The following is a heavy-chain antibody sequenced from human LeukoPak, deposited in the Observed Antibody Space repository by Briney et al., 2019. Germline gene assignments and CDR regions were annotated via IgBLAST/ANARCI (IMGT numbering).Heavy chain of an antibody. V-gene: IGHV1-3*01. D-gene: IGHD3-10*01. CDR2: INAGNGNT. Sequence: ASVKVSCKDSGYTFTSYAMHWVRQAPGQRLEWMGWINAGNGNTKYSQNFQGRVTITRDTSASTAYMELSSLRSEDTAVYYCAREGCYYGSGSPPGYFDYWGQGTLVTVSS. CDR3: AREGCYYGSGSPPGYFDY. CDR1: GYTFTSYA. J-gene: IGHJ4*02.